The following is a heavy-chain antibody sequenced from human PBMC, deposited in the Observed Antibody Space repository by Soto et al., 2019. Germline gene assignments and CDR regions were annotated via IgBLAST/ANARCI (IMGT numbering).Heavy chain of an antibody. J-gene: IGHJ4*02. D-gene: IGHD3-10*01. CDR3: ARGPTLFGELGAQFDY. CDR2: IYYSGST. CDR1: GGSISSGGYY. Sequence: SETLSLTCTVSGGSISSGGYYWSWIRQHPGKGLEWIGYIYYSGSTYYNPSLKSRVTISVDTSKNQFSLKLSSVTAADTAVYYCARGPTLFGELGAQFDYWGQGTLVTVSS. V-gene: IGHV4-31*03.